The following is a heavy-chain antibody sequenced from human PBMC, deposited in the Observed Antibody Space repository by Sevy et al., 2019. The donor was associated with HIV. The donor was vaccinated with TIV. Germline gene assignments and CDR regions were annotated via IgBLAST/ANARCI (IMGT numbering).Heavy chain of an antibody. D-gene: IGHD6-13*01. CDR2: ISYIGST. V-gene: IGHV4-61*01. J-gene: IGHJ4*02. Sequence: SESLSLTCTVSGGSLSSGSYYCSWIRQPPGKGLEWIGYISYIGSTNYNPSLKSRVTISVDTSKNQLSLRLTSVTAAYTAVYYCVRDLVAAAGGYFDNWGQGTVVTVSS. CDR1: GGSLSSGSYY. CDR3: VRDLVAAAGGYFDN.